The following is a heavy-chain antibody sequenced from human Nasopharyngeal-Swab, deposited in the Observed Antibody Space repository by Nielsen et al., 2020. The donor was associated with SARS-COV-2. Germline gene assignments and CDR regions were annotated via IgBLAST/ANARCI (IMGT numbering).Heavy chain of an antibody. J-gene: IGHJ4*02. Sequence: ASVKVSCKPSGYTFTSYGISWVRQAPGQGLEWMGWISAYNGNTHYAQSLQGRVTVTTATSTSTAYMELRSLRSDDTAVYYCARDTYMDSSGYPDYWGQGTLVTVSS. D-gene: IGHD3-22*01. CDR2: ISAYNGNT. CDR3: ARDTYMDSSGYPDY. CDR1: GYTFTSYG. V-gene: IGHV1-18*04.